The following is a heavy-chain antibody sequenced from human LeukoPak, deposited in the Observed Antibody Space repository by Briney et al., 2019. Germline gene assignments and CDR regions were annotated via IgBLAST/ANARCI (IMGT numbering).Heavy chain of an antibody. J-gene: IGHJ4*02. D-gene: IGHD1-14*01. CDR1: GDSVSSNSAA. CDR2: TYYRSKWYN. V-gene: IGHV6-1*01. Sequence: SQTLSLTCAISGDSVSSNSAAWTWIRQSPSRGLEWLGRTYYRSKWYNDYAVSVKSRITINPDTSKNQFSLQLNSVTPEDTAVYYCARDLFNAGLPFDYWGQGTLVTVSS. CDR3: ARDLFNAGLPFDY.